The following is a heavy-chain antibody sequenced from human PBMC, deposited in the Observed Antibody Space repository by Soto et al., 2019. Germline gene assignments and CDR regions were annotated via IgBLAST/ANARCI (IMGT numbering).Heavy chain of an antibody. J-gene: IGHJ4*02. V-gene: IGHV1-69*01. CDR3: ARGAMAKFDY. CDR2: FIAMLGTP. Sequence: QVQLVQSGAEVKKPGSSVKVSCKASGGTFGSHGVAWVRQAPGQGLEGMGGFIAMLGTPTYAKKAQGRATIAADESLTSSYLELRSLRSEDTAVYFCARGAMAKFDYWGQGTVVTVSS. D-gene: IGHD5-18*01. CDR1: GGTFGSHG.